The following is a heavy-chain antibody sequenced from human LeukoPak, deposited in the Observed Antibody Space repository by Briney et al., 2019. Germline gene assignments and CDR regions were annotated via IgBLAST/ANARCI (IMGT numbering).Heavy chain of an antibody. Sequence: GGSLRLSCEASGFTFSDHWMTWVRQAPGKGLEWVANIKQGGSQKYYVASVNGRFTISRDDVKSTLFLQMNNLRAEDSALYYCARGPNFGDYVDFLDSWGQGTLVTVSS. CDR1: GFTFSDHW. CDR2: IKQGGSQK. V-gene: IGHV3-7*01. D-gene: IGHD4-17*01. J-gene: IGHJ4*02. CDR3: ARGPNFGDYVDFLDS.